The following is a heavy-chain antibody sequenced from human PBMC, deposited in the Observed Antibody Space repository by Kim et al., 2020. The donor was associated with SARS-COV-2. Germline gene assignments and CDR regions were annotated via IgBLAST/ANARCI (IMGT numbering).Heavy chain of an antibody. CDR2: IRHDGSDK. Sequence: GGSLRLSCAASGFTFSGYWMSWVRQAPGEGLEWVANIRHDGSDKYYVDSVKGRFTISRDNANNSLYLQINSLRADDTAVYYCTTDQWYFDLWGRGTLVTV. V-gene: IGHV3-7*01. J-gene: IGHJ2*01. CDR1: GFTFSGYW. CDR3: TTDQWYFDL.